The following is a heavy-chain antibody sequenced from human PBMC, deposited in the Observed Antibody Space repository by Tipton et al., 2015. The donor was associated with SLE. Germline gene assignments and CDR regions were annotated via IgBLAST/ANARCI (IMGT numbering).Heavy chain of an antibody. CDR2: MNPNSGYT. CDR1: GYTFTSFD. CDR3: ARAPPQLGFDY. D-gene: IGHD5-24*01. V-gene: IGHV1-8*01. J-gene: IGHJ4*02. Sequence: QLVQSGAEVKKPGASVKVSCKASGYTFTSFDINWVRQATGQGLEWMGWMNPNSGYTAYAQKFQGRVTMTRDTSISTAYMELSSLRSEDTAVYYCARAPPQLGFDYWGQGTLVTVSS.